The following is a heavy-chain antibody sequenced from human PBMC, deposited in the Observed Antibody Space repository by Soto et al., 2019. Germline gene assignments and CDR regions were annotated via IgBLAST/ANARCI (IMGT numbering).Heavy chain of an antibody. CDR1: GFTFTSYT. V-gene: IGHV3-23*01. J-gene: IGHJ4*02. Sequence: EVQLLESGGGLVQPGGSLRLSCAVSGFTFTSYTMSWVRHAPGKGLEWVSGISSSGGNTYYADSVKGRFTISRDNSKNTLYLQMNSLRADDTAAYYCARVGTALYFDHWGQGTLVSVSS. CDR2: ISSSGGNT. CDR3: ARVGTALYFDH. D-gene: IGHD2-21*02.